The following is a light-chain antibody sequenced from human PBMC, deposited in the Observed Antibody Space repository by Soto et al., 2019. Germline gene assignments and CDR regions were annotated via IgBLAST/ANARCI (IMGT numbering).Light chain of an antibody. J-gene: IGKJ1*01. Sequence: DIVVTQSPATLSASPGERVTLSCRASQFVSCRLAWYQRRPGQVPRLLIYDTSTRAPGISARFSGSGSGTEFTLTISSLQSEDFAVYYCQEYIQWPPGMFGPGTTVDIK. CDR2: DTS. CDR3: QEYIQWPPGM. CDR1: QFVSCR. V-gene: IGKV3-15*01.